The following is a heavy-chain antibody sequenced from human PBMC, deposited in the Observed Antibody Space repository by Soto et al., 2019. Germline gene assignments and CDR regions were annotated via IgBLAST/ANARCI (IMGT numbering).Heavy chain of an antibody. D-gene: IGHD3-10*01. Sequence: EVRLVESGGGLVQPGRSLRLSCAASGFTFDDYAMHWVRQAPGKGLEWVSGISWNSGSIGYADSVKGRFTISRDNAKNSLYLQMNSLRAEDTALYYCAKGGITMVRGTDYWGQGTLVTVSS. CDR3: AKGGITMVRGTDY. CDR1: GFTFDDYA. CDR2: ISWNSGSI. V-gene: IGHV3-9*01. J-gene: IGHJ4*02.